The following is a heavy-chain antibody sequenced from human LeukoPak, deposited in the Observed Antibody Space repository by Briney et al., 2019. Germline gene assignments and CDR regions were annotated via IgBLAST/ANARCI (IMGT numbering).Heavy chain of an antibody. CDR3: ARVGKNCSGGSCYLNFVDY. V-gene: IGHV4-34*01. CDR2: INHSGST. J-gene: IGHJ4*02. D-gene: IGHD2-15*01. Sequence: GSLRLSCAASGFTFSSYVMHWIRQPPGKGLEWIGEINHSGSTNYNPSLKSRVTISVDTSKNQFSLKLSSVTAADTAVYYCARVGKNCSGGSCYLNFVDYWGQGTLVTVSS. CDR1: GFTFSSYV.